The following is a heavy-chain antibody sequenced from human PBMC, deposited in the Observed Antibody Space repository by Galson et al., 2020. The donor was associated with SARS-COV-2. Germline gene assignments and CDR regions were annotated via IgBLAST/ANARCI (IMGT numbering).Heavy chain of an antibody. V-gene: IGHV4-31*03. Sequence: SQTLSLTCSVSGGSINSGGVNWSWIRQLPGKGLEWIGYVYHNGSPYYNPSLKSRVTISLDTSWNQFSLKLNSVTAADTAVYYCARDSSRGSGWYPGYFDLWGRGTLVTVSS. J-gene: IGHJ2*01. CDR3: ARDSSRGSGWYPGYFDL. CDR2: VYHNGSP. CDR1: GGSINSGGVN. D-gene: IGHD6-19*01.